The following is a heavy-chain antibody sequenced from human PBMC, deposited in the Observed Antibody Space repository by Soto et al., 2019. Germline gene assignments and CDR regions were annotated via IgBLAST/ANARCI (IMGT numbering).Heavy chain of an antibody. V-gene: IGHV4-59*01. D-gene: IGHD1-26*01. CDR2: IYYSGST. CDR1: GGSISSYY. Sequence: SETLSLTCTVSGGSISSYYWSWIRQPPGKGLEWIGYIYYSGSTNYNPSLKSRVTISVDTSKNQFSLKLSSVTAAVTAVYYCARGTWEVYFDYWGQGTLVTVSS. J-gene: IGHJ4*02. CDR3: ARGTWEVYFDY.